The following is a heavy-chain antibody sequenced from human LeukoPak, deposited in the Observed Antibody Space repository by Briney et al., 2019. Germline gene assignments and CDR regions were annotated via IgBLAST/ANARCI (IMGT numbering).Heavy chain of an antibody. CDR3: TQESFPEAFVI. J-gene: IGHJ3*02. V-gene: IGHV3-15*01. CDR2: IKRKSDGGTT. CDR1: GFTFSNAW. Sequence: SGGSLRLSCAVSGFTFSNAWMCWVRQAPGKGLEWVGRIKRKSDGGTTDYAAPVKGRFTISRDDSKNMLYLQMNSLKTEDTAIYYCTQESFPEAFVIWGQGTMVTASS.